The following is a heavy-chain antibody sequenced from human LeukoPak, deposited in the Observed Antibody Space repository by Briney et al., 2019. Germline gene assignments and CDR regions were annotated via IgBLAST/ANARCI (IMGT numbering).Heavy chain of an antibody. CDR3: ARVTGLHYFDY. J-gene: IGHJ4*02. D-gene: IGHD7-27*01. CDR1: GGSISSYY. V-gene: IGHV4-59*08. Sequence: SETLSLTCTVSGGSISSYYWSWIRQPPGKGLEWIGYIYHSGSTNYNPSLKSRVTISVDTSKNQFSLKLSSVTAADTAVYYCARVTGLHYFDYWGQGTLVTVSS. CDR2: IYHSGST.